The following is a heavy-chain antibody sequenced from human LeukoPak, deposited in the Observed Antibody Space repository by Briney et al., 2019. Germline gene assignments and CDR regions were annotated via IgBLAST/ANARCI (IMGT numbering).Heavy chain of an antibody. D-gene: IGHD6-13*01. CDR2: IYYSGST. V-gene: IGHV4-59*08. CDR3: ARSPRVKAAYDY. CDR1: GGSISSYY. J-gene: IGHJ4*02. Sequence: PSETLSLTCTVSGGSISSYYWSRIRQPPGKGLEWIGYIYYSGSTNYNPSLKSRVTISVDTSKNQFSLKLSSVTAADTAVYYCARSPRVKAAYDYWGQGTLVTVSS.